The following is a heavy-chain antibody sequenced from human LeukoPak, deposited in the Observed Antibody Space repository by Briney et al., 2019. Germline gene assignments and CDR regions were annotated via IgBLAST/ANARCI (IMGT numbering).Heavy chain of an antibody. J-gene: IGHJ4*02. CDR1: GFTSSSYS. CDR2: ISSSSNYI. D-gene: IGHD3-22*01. CDR3: AKAADSSGYYLYFDY. V-gene: IGHV3-21*04. Sequence: GGSLRLSCAASGFTSSSYSMNWVRQAPGKGLEWVSSISSSSNYIYYADSVKGRFTISGDNAKNSLYLQMNSLRAEDTAVYYCAKAADSSGYYLYFDYWGQGTLVTVSS.